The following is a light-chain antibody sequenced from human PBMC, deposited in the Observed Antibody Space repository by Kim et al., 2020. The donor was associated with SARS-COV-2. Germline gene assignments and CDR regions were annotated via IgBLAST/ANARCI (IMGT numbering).Light chain of an antibody. CDR3: QVWDNTSDQVV. J-gene: IGLJ2*01. CDR1: NIGSKS. Sequence: APGRTARITCGGDNIGSKSVHWYQQKPGQGPVMVVSYDRDRPSGIPERFSGSNSGNTATLIIRRVEAGDEADYYCQVWDNTSDQVVFGGGTQLTVL. V-gene: IGLV3-21*03. CDR2: YDR.